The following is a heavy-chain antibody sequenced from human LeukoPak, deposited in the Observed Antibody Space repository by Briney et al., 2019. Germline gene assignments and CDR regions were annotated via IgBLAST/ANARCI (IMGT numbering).Heavy chain of an antibody. V-gene: IGHV3-48*01. Sequence: PGGSLRLSCTTSGFNFRAYWMAWVRQAPGKGLEWVSYINGGGSPIYYADSVRGRFTISRDNAKNSLYLQMNSLRAEDTAVYYCVRDNPRCCGVIPANIDDYWGQGTLVTVSS. CDR3: VRDNPRCCGVIPANIDDY. CDR1: GFNFRAYW. D-gene: IGHD2-21*01. J-gene: IGHJ4*02. CDR2: INGGGSPI.